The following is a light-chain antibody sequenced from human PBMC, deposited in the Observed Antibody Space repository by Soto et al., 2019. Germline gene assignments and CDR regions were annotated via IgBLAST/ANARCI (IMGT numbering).Light chain of an antibody. CDR2: DAS. V-gene: IGKV1-5*01. CDR3: QQYNSYSPT. CDR1: QSISSW. J-gene: IGKJ1*01. Sequence: DIQMTQSPSTLSASVGDRVTITCRASQSISSWLAWYQQKPGKAPKLLIYDASSLESGVPSRFSGSGSGTAFSLTISSLQPDEFATYDCQQYNSYSPTFGQGTKVEIK.